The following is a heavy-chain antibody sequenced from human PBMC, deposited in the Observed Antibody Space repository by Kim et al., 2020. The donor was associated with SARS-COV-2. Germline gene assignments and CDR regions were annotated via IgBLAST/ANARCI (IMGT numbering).Heavy chain of an antibody. D-gene: IGHD2-15*01. Sequence: PSLKSPVTISVDTSKNQFSLKLSSVTAADTAVYYCARWGLYCSGGSCRDYWGQGTLVTVSS. J-gene: IGHJ4*02. V-gene: IGHV4-59*01. CDR3: ARWGLYCSGGSCRDY.